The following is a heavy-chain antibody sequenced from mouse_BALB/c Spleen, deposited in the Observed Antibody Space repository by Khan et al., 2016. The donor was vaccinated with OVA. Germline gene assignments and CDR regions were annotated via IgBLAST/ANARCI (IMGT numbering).Heavy chain of an antibody. CDR2: ISPGSDKT. CDR1: GYTFTDYY. V-gene: IGHV1-77*01. Sequence: VQLQESGAELARPGASVKLSCKASGYTFTDYYINWMRQRTGQGLEWIGEISPGSDKTYYNEKFKGKATLTVDKSSSIAYMQLSSLTSEDSAVYLCAREWAAWFPYWGQGTLVTVSA. J-gene: IGHJ3*01. CDR3: AREWAAWFPY.